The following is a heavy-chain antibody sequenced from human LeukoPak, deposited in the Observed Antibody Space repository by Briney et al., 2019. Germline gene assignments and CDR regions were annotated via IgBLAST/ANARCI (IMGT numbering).Heavy chain of an antibody. CDR2: ISRSGPT. CDR3: AKGGYFNFEN. Sequence: PGGSLRLSCAASGFTFGTYDMQWVRQAPGKGLEWVSGISRSGPTYYSDSVTGRFTISRDNSKDTLYLQMNSLRAEDTAVYYCAKGGYFNFENWGQGTMVSVSS. J-gene: IGHJ3*02. V-gene: IGHV3-23*01. CDR1: GFTFGTYD. D-gene: IGHD2-2*03.